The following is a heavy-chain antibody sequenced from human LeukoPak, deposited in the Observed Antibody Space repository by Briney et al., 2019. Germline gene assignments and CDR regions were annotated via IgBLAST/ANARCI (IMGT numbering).Heavy chain of an antibody. V-gene: IGHV4-39*07. D-gene: IGHD2-15*01. Sequence: SETLSLTCTVSGGSISSGGYYWSWIRQPPGKGLEWIGEINHSGSTNYNPSLKSRVTISVDTSKNQFSLKLSSVTAADTAVYYCARGLSVVANWGQGTLVTVSS. J-gene: IGHJ4*02. CDR3: ARGLSVVAN. CDR1: GGSISSGGYY. CDR2: INHSGST.